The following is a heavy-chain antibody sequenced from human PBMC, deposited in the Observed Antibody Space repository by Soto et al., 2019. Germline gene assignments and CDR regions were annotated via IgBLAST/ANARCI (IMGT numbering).Heavy chain of an antibody. D-gene: IGHD5-18*01. V-gene: IGHV1-18*04. CDR2: ISGHNGYT. CDR3: ARAGADTFSGPFDF. J-gene: IGHJ4*02. Sequence: QVQLVQSGAEVKKPGASVKVSCKTSGYALNSYDITWVRQAPGQGLEWMGWISGHNGYTNYEQKFQGRVTMTTDTSTSTAYMELSSLTSDDTAVYYCARAGADTFSGPFDFWGQGTLVTVSS. CDR1: GYALNSYD.